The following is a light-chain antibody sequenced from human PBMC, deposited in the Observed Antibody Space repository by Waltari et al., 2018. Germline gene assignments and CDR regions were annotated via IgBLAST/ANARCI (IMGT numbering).Light chain of an antibody. J-gene: IGKJ1*01. CDR2: DTS. V-gene: IGKV3-11*01. CDR1: QSVSGY. CDR3: QQRSSWQWT. Sequence: EIVLTQSPGTLSLSPGERATLSCRASQSVSGYLAWYQQKPGQAPRLLIYDTSNRATGIPARFSGSGSGTDFTLTISSLEPEDFAVYYCQQRSSWQWTFGQGTKLEIK.